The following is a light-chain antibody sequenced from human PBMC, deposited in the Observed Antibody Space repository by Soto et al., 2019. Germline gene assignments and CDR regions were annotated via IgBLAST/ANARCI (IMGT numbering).Light chain of an antibody. Sequence: DIQMTQSPSSLSASVGDRVTITCQASHDIFTYLNWFQQRPGKVPKLLIHGASKLETGVPARFSGSGSGTHFSLNITGLQPEDVATYYCLQFDRFPRVFGPGTTVDL. CDR2: GAS. V-gene: IGKV1-33*01. J-gene: IGKJ3*01. CDR3: LQFDRFPRV. CDR1: HDIFTY.